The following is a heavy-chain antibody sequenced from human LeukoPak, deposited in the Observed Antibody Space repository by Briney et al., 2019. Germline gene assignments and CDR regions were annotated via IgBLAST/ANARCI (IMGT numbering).Heavy chain of an antibody. CDR2: INHSGST. Sequence: SETLSLTCAVYGGSFSGYYWSWIRQPPGKGLEWIGEINHSGSTNYNPSLKSRVTISVDTSKNQFSLKLSSVTAADTAVYYCARAYPRIGKDYWGQGTLVTVSP. J-gene: IGHJ4*02. D-gene: IGHD2/OR15-2a*01. CDR3: ARAYPRIGKDY. V-gene: IGHV4-34*01. CDR1: GGSFSGYY.